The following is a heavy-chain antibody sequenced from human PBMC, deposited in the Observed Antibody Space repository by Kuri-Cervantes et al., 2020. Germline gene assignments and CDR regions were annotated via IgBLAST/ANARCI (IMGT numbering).Heavy chain of an antibody. J-gene: IGHJ4*02. CDR2: ISSSGSTI. CDR3: AKGLGSYFSSALQY. D-gene: IGHD1-26*01. Sequence: GGSLRLSCAASGFTFSSYEMSWVRQAPGKGLEWVSYISSSGSTIYYADSVKGRSTISRDNAKNSLYLQMNSLRAEDTAVYYCAKGLGSYFSSALQYWGQGTLVTVSS. V-gene: IGHV3-48*03. CDR1: GFTFSSYE.